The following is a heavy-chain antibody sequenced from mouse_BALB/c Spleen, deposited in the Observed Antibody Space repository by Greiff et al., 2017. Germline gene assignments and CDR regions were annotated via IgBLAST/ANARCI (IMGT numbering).Heavy chain of an antibody. Sequence: VQLQESGPGLVQPSQSLSITCTVSGFSLTSYGVHWVRQSPGKGLEWLGVIWSGGSTDYNAAFISRLSISKDNSKSQVFFKMNSLQADDTAIYYCARNYYGYDDAWFAYWGQGTLVTVSA. CDR3: ARNYYGYDDAWFAY. CDR2: IWSGGST. CDR1: GFSLTSYG. D-gene: IGHD2-2*01. V-gene: IGHV2-4-1*01. J-gene: IGHJ3*01.